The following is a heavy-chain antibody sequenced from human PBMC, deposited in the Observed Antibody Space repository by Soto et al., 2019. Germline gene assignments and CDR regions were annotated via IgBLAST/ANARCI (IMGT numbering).Heavy chain of an antibody. CDR2: MNSDGNPT. CDR1: ECAFIDDC. V-gene: IGHV3-74*01. CDR3: LVWRFTFDS. J-gene: IGHJ4*01. Sequence: PGGSVRQSVVEAECAFIDDCRNWVRQAPGKGLVWVSRMNSDGNPTSYADSVKGGFTISRGNAKNTLYLQMNSLRVEDTAMYYCLVWRFTFDSWGHGTLVTVSS. D-gene: IGHD2-21*01.